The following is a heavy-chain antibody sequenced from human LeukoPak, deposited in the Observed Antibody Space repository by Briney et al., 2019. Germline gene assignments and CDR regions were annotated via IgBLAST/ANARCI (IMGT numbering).Heavy chain of an antibody. CDR2: TYYRSKWYN. CDR3: ARQYYYDSSGYYWPFDY. CDR1: GDSVSSNSAA. V-gene: IGHV6-1*01. D-gene: IGHD3-22*01. Sequence: SQTLSLTCAISGDSVSSNSAAWNWIRQSPSRGLEWLGRTYYRSKWYNDYAVSVKSRITINPDTSKNQFPLQLNSVTPEDTAVYYCARQYYYDSSGYYWPFDYWGQGTLVTVSS. J-gene: IGHJ4*02.